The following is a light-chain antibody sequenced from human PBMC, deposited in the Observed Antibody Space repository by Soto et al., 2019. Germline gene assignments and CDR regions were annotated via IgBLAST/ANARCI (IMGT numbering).Light chain of an antibody. J-gene: IGKJ2*01. CDR1: QSVTSNY. V-gene: IGKV3-20*01. Sequence: IVLTQSPGTLSLSPGERATLSCRASQSVTSNYLAWYQHKTGQAPRCLIYGAAIRSTGIPDRFSGSGSGTEFTLAISRLEPEDFAGYYCQQYCTALTFGQGTKLEIK. CDR3: QQYCTALT. CDR2: GAA.